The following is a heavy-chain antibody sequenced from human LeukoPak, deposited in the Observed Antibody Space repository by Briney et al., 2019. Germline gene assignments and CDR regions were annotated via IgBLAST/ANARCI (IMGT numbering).Heavy chain of an antibody. CDR2: INSDGSST. V-gene: IGHV3-74*01. CDR1: GFTFSSYW. CDR3: AKDTSSYYYYYMDV. J-gene: IGHJ6*03. D-gene: IGHD2-2*01. Sequence: PGGSLRLSCAASGFTFSSYWMHWVRQAPGKGLVWVSRINSDGSSTSYADSVKGRFTISRDNAKNSLYLQMNSLRAEDTALYYCAKDTSSYYYYYMDVWGKGTTVTVSS.